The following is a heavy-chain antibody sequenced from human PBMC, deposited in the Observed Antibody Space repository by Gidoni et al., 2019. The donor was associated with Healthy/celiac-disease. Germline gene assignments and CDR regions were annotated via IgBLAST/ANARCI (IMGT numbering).Heavy chain of an antibody. V-gene: IGHV5-51*01. CDR1: GSSFISYW. CDR3: ARAYYYDSSGYRAAFDI. D-gene: IGHD3-22*01. J-gene: IGHJ3*02. Sequence: EVQLAQSGAEVKKPGASLKISCKGSGSSFISYWIGWVRQMPGKGLEWMGIIYPGDSDTRYSPSFQGQVTISADKSISTAYLQWSSLKASDTAMYYCARAYYYDSSGYRAAFDIWGQGTMVTVSS. CDR2: IYPGDSDT.